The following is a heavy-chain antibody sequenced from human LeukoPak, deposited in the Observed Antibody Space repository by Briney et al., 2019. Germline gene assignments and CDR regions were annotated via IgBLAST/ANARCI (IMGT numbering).Heavy chain of an antibody. CDR2: INHSGST. V-gene: IGHV4-34*01. D-gene: IGHD4-17*01. CDR1: GGSFSGYY. CDR3: ARGDYGEDY. Sequence: SETLSLTCAVYGGSFSGYYWSWIRQPPGKGLEWIGEINHSGSTNYNPSLKSRVTISVDTSKNQFSLRLSSVTAADTAVYYCARGDYGEDYWGQGTLVTVSS. J-gene: IGHJ4*02.